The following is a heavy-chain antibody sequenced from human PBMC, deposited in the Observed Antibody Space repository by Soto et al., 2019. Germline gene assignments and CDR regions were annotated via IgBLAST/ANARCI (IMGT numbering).Heavy chain of an antibody. V-gene: IGHV2-5*02. CDR3: AHRRRGYSYGYYFDY. D-gene: IGHD5-18*01. Sequence: QITLKESGPTLVKPTQTLTLTCTFSGFSLSTSGVNVGWIRQPPGKALEWLALIYWDDAKRYSPSLKNRLTITKHTSKNQVVLTMTNIDPVDTATYYCAHRRRGYSYGYYFDYWGQGTLVTVSS. CDR1: GFSLSTSGVN. J-gene: IGHJ4*02. CDR2: IYWDDAK.